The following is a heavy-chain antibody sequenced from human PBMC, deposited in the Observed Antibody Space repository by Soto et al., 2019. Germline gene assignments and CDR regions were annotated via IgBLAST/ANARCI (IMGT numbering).Heavy chain of an antibody. V-gene: IGHV3-33*01. CDR3: ARASSRYCSGGSCGEYFQH. CDR1: GFTFSSYG. Sequence: GGSLRLSCAASGFTFSSYGMHWVRQAPGKGLEWVAVIWYDGSNKYYADSVKGRFTISRDNSKNTLYLQMNSLRAEDTAVYYCARASSRYCSGGSCGEYFQHWGQGTLVTVSS. D-gene: IGHD2-15*01. CDR2: IWYDGSNK. J-gene: IGHJ1*01.